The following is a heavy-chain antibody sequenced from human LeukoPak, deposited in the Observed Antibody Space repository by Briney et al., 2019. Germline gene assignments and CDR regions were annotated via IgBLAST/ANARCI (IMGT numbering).Heavy chain of an antibody. CDR3: AKGMGFDYGGNSGPFDY. Sequence: SGGSLRLSCAASGFTFSSYAMNWVRQAPGKGLEWVSLISASGGSTYYADSVKGRFTISRDNSKNTLYLQMNSLRAEDTAVYYCAKGMGFDYGGNSGPFDYWGQGTLVTV. J-gene: IGHJ4*02. CDR1: GFTFSSYA. CDR2: ISASGGST. D-gene: IGHD4-23*01. V-gene: IGHV3-23*01.